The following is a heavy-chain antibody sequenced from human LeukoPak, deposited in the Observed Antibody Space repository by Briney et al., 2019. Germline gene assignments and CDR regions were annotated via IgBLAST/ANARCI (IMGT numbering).Heavy chain of an antibody. CDR1: GYTFTDYY. J-gene: IGHJ4*02. D-gene: IGHD1-1*01. Sequence: ASMKVSCKASGYTFTDYYMFWVRQAPGQGLEWMGWINPNSGGTNYAQKFQGRVTMTRDTSISTAYMELNRLRYDDTAVYYCASLYLEKGYWGQGTPVSVSS. CDR3: ASLYLEKGY. V-gene: IGHV1-2*02. CDR2: INPNSGGT.